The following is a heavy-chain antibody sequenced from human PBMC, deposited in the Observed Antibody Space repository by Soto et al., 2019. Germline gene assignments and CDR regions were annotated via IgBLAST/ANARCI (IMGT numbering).Heavy chain of an antibody. CDR3: ATDYLLRDMPPLDAFDI. V-gene: IGHV1-24*01. CDR2: FDPEDGET. CDR1: GYTLTELS. Sequence: GASVKVSCKVSGYTLTELSMHWVRQAPGKGLEWMGGFDPEDGETIYAQKFQGRVTMTEDTSTDTAYMELSSLRSEDTAVYYCATDYLLRDMPPLDAFDIWGQGTTVTVSS. D-gene: IGHD2-15*01. J-gene: IGHJ3*02.